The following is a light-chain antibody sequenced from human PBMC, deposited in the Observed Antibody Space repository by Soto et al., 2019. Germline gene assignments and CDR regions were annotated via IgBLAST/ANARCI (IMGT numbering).Light chain of an antibody. CDR2: EVS. V-gene: IGLV2-18*02. CDR3: CSYADSSIYF. Sequence: SALTQPPSVSGSPGQSVTISCTGTSSDVGSYNRVSWYQQPPGTAPKLMIYEVSYRPSGVPDRFSGSKSGNTASLTISGLQAENEADYYCCSYADSSIYFFGTRTKVTVL. CDR1: SSDVGSYNR. J-gene: IGLJ1*01.